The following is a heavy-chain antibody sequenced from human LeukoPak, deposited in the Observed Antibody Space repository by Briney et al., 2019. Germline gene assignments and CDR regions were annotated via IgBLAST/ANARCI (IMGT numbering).Heavy chain of an antibody. D-gene: IGHD6-13*01. V-gene: IGHV1-2*02. Sequence: ASVKVSCKASGYTFTGYYMHWVRQAPGQGLEWMGWINPNSGGTNYAQKFQGRATMTRDTSISTAYMELSRLRSDDTAVYYCARGDSSSWYRFDYWGQGTLVTVSS. CDR1: GYTFTGYY. CDR3: ARGDSSSWYRFDY. J-gene: IGHJ4*02. CDR2: INPNSGGT.